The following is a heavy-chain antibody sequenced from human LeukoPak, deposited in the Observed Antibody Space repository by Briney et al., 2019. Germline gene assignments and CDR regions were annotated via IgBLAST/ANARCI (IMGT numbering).Heavy chain of an antibody. J-gene: IGHJ4*02. CDR2: IYHSGST. V-gene: IGHV4-38-2*02. D-gene: IGHD4-17*01. Sequence: SETLSLTCTVSGYSISSGYYWGWIRQPPGKGLEWIASIYHSGSTYHNPSLKSRVTISVDTSKNQFSLKLSSVTAADTAVYYCARDLGYGDYDMWGQGTLVTVSS. CDR1: GYSISSGYY. CDR3: ARDLGYGDYDM.